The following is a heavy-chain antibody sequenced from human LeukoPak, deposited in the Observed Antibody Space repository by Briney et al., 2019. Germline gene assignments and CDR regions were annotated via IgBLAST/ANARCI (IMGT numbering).Heavy chain of an antibody. D-gene: IGHD6-13*01. CDR3: ARGIADPYSFDS. J-gene: IGHJ4*02. V-gene: IGHV4-4*07. CDR2: IYSTGST. Sequence: PSETLSLTCTISGGSINFYYWSWIRQPAGKGLEWIGRIYSTGSTNYSPSLKSRVTMSVDKSKNQFSLNLSSVTAADTAVYYCARGIADPYSFDSWGQGTLVTVSS. CDR1: GGSINFYY.